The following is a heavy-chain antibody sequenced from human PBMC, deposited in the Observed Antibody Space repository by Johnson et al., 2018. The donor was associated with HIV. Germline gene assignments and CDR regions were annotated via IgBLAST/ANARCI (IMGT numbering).Heavy chain of an antibody. V-gene: IGHV3-30*19. CDR3: ARVRRSGWFDNDAFDF. CDR2: ISYDGPTK. CDR1: GFTFSSYG. Sequence: VQLVESGGGVVPPGVSLRLSCAASGFTFSSYGMHWVRQAPGKGLEWVTVISYDGPTKYYDDFVKGQFTISIDNSKNTLDLQMNSLRAEDTAVDYCARVRRSGWFDNDAFDFWGQGTMVTVSS. D-gene: IGHD6-19*01. J-gene: IGHJ3*01.